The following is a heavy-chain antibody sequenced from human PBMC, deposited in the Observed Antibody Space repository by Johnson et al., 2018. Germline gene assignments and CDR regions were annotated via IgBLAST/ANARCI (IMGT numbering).Heavy chain of an antibody. J-gene: IGHJ6*03. CDR3: TRCRGYYCSGMWRGYHYYMDG. CDR2: SSSKDYGGTT. Sequence: EVQLVESGGGLVKPGRSLSLSCTASGFTFGGYAMSWFRQAPGKGLEWVGFSSSKDYGGTTEYAASVKGRVTTYREDSKSNAYLQMNSLKTGDTAVYYCTRCRGYYCSGMWRGYHYYMDGWGTGTTVTVSS. V-gene: IGHV3-49*05. CDR1: GFTFGGYA. D-gene: IGHD3-10*01.